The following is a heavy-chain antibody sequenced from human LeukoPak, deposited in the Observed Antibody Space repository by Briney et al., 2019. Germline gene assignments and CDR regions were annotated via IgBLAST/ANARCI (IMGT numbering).Heavy chain of an antibody. Sequence: PSETLSLTYAVYGGSFGDYYWSWLRQPPGKGLEWFAEINHSGSTSYNPSLKSRVTISVDTSKNQFSPKLSSVTAADTAVYYCASLHQVRGLTVFDYWGQGTLVTVSS. CDR1: GGSFGDYY. V-gene: IGHV4-34*01. D-gene: IGHD3-10*01. CDR2: INHSGST. CDR3: ASLHQVRGLTVFDY. J-gene: IGHJ4*02.